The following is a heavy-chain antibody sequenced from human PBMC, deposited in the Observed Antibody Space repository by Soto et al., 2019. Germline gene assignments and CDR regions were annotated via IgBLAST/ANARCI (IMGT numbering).Heavy chain of an antibody. Sequence: PGGSLRLSCVASGFTFSSYVMNWVRQAPGKGLEWVSGISGSGGNTFYADSVKGRFTISRDNSKNTVSLQMNSLRAEDTAVYYCAKALGSSGWPSFDYWGQGTLVTVPS. V-gene: IGHV3-23*01. CDR2: ISGSGGNT. CDR1: GFTFSSYV. J-gene: IGHJ4*02. CDR3: AKALGSSGWPSFDY. D-gene: IGHD6-19*01.